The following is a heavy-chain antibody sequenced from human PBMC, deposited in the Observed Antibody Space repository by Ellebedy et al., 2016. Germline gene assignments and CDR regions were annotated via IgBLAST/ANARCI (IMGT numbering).Heavy chain of an antibody. J-gene: IGHJ3*02. D-gene: IGHD5-24*01. Sequence: GSLRLSXTVSGGSISSHYWSWIRQPPGKGLEWIGYIYYTGSTNYNSSLKSRVTISIDTSKNQFSLKLRSLNAADTAVYYCARVAGMATRTGDAFDIWGQGTMVTVSS. CDR1: GGSISSHY. V-gene: IGHV4-59*11. CDR2: IYYTGST. CDR3: ARVAGMATRTGDAFDI.